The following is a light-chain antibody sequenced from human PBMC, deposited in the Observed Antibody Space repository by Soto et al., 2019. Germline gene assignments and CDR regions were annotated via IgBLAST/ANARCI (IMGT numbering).Light chain of an antibody. J-gene: IGKJ4*01. V-gene: IGKV1-5*03. Sequence: DIQMTQSPSTLSASVGDRVTITCRASQSVCSWLAWYQQKPGEVPKLLIYKASSLDSGGPSRFSGSGSGTEYTLTISSLQPDEFVTYYCQQYSRNPLTFGGGTKVEIK. CDR1: QSVCSW. CDR2: KAS. CDR3: QQYSRNPLT.